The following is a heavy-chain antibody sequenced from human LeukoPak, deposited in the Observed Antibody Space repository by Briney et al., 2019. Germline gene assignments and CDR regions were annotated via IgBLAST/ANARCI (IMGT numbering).Heavy chain of an antibody. V-gene: IGHV4-39*07. CDR3: TRNPLGANG. Sequence: SETLSLTCTVSGGSISSSSYYWGWIRQPPGKGLEWIGSIYYSGSTYYNPSLKSRVTISVDTSKNQFSLKLSSVTAADTAVYFCTRNPLGANGWGQGTLVNGSS. D-gene: IGHD1-26*01. CDR1: GGSISSSSYY. J-gene: IGHJ4*01. CDR2: IYYSGST.